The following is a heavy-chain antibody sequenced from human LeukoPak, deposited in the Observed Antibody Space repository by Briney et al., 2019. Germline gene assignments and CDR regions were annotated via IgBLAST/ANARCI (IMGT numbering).Heavy chain of an antibody. CDR3: ARDIKKGSSWYEAAY. D-gene: IGHD6-13*01. J-gene: IGHJ4*02. CDR2: IIPILGIA. CDR1: GYTFTSYG. Sequence: APVKVSCKASGYTFTSYGISWVRQAPGQGLEWMGRIIPILGIANYAQKFQGRVTITADKSTSTAYMELSSLRSEDTAVYYCARDIKKGSSWYEAAYWGQGTLVTVSS. V-gene: IGHV1-69*04.